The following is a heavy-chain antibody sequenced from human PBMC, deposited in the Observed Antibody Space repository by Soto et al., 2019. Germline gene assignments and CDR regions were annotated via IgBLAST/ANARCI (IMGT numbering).Heavy chain of an antibody. CDR1: GGSVSVKSYY. CDR2: AYYSGTT. J-gene: IGHJ4*02. Sequence: SETLSLTCSVSGGSVSVKSYYWSWLRQPPGKRLEWIGYAYYSGTTNYNPSLKSRVTITVDLSKHRFSLRLSSVTTADAALYDCASTTAVASTLRSRYFFDYWGQGTLVTVSS. CDR3: ASTTAVASTLRSRYFFDY. D-gene: IGHD6-19*01. V-gene: IGHV4-61*01.